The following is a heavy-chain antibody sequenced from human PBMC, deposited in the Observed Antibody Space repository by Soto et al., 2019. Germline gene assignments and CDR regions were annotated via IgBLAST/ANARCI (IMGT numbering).Heavy chain of an antibody. Sequence: GGSLRLSCAASGFTFSSYAMHWVRQAPGKGLEWVAVISYDGRNKYYADSVKGRFTISRDNSKNTLSLQMNSLRAEDTAVYYCARQGSSATNYYYYYSMDVWGQGTTVTVSS. CDR3: ARQGSSATNYYYYYSMDV. J-gene: IGHJ6*02. CDR1: GFTFSSYA. V-gene: IGHV3-30*04. CDR2: ISYDGRNK. D-gene: IGHD6-13*01.